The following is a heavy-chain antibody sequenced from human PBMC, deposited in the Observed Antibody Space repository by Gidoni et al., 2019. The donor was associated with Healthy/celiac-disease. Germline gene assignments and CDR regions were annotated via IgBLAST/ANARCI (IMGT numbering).Heavy chain of an antibody. CDR2: ISYAGCNK. J-gene: IGHJ4*02. V-gene: IGHV3-30-3*01. D-gene: IGHD3-10*01. CDR3: ARAPYYYGSGSYADY. Sequence: ADSGFTFSSYAMHWVRQAPVKGLEWVAVISYAGCNKYYADSVKGRFTISRDNSKNTLYLQINSLRAEYTAVYYCARAPYYYGSGSYADYWGQGTLVTVSS. CDR1: GFTFSSYA.